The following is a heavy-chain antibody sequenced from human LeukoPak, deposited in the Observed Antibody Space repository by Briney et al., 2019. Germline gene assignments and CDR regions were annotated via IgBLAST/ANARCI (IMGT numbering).Heavy chain of an antibody. CDR2: ISYDGSNK. D-gene: IGHD1-26*01. Sequence: GSLRLSCAASGFPFSSYAMHWVRQAPGKGLEWVAVISYDGSNKYYADSVKGRFTISRDNSKNTLYLQMNSLRAEDTAAYYCAREGRSPPRSDYWGQGTLVTVSS. V-gene: IGHV3-30-3*01. CDR3: AREGRSPPRSDY. CDR1: GFPFSSYA. J-gene: IGHJ4*02.